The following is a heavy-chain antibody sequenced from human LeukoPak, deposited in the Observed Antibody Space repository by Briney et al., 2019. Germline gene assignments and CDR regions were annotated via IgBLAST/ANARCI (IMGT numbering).Heavy chain of an antibody. CDR3: ARDQVSHIMPLYMDV. Sequence: ASVKVSCKASGYSFTTYGISWVRQAPGQGLEWMGWISPYNGKAEYAQKFQGRVTMTTDTITSTVNMDLRSLSSDDTAVYYCARDQVSHIMPLYMDVWGKGTTFTVSS. CDR2: ISPYNGKA. CDR1: GYSFTTYG. J-gene: IGHJ6*03. V-gene: IGHV1-18*01. D-gene: IGHD5/OR15-5a*01.